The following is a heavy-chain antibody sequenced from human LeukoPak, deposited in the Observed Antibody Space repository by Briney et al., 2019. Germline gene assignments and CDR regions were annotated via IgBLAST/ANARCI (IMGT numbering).Heavy chain of an antibody. J-gene: IGHJ4*02. V-gene: IGHV3-7*01. CDR2: IKPDGSVK. CDR1: GFTFSSNW. Sequence: GGSLRLSCAASGFTFSSNWRRWVRQGPGKGLEWVANIKPDGSVKQYAQSVKGGVTISRDNTRNSLDLQMSSLRAEDTAVYYCASGSHCDFWGQGTPVTVSS. CDR3: ASGSHCDF.